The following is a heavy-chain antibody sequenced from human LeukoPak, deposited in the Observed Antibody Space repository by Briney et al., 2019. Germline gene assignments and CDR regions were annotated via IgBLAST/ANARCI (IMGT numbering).Heavy chain of an antibody. CDR2: ISSSGYTI. Sequence: GGSLRLSCAASGFTFSDYYMSWIRQAPGKGLEWVSYISSSGYTIYYADSVKGRFTISRDNAKNSLYLQMNSLRAEDTAVYYCARLRYYYDSSGYYLFDYWGQGTLVTVSS. CDR1: GFTFSDYY. D-gene: IGHD3-22*01. CDR3: ARLRYYYDSSGYYLFDY. J-gene: IGHJ4*02. V-gene: IGHV3-11*04.